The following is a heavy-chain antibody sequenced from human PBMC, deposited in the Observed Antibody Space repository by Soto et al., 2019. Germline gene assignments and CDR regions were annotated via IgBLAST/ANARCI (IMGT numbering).Heavy chain of an antibody. CDR2: IIPIFGTA. D-gene: IGHD2-2*02. V-gene: IGHV1-69*01. J-gene: IGHJ6*02. CDR1: GGTFSSYA. CDR3: ARDKIEKGPIRGYYYGMDV. Sequence: QVQLVQSGAEVKKPGSSVKVSCKASGGTFSSYAISWVRQAPGQGLEWMGGIIPIFGTANYAQKFQGRVTITADESTSTAYMELSSLRSEDTAVYYCARDKIEKGPIRGYYYGMDVWGQGTTVTVSS.